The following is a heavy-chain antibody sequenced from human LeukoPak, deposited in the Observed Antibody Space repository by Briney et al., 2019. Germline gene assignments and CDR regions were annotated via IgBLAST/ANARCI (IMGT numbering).Heavy chain of an antibody. J-gene: IGHJ4*02. V-gene: IGHV1-18*01. Sequence: ASVKVSCKASGYTFTTYDISWVRQAPGQGLEWMGWISGYNGNTNYAQKLQGRITMTTDTSTSTAYMELRSLRSDDTAVYYCARVESGTSLSDYWGQGTLVTVSS. CDR1: GYTFTTYD. D-gene: IGHD1-26*01. CDR2: ISGYNGNT. CDR3: ARVESGTSLSDY.